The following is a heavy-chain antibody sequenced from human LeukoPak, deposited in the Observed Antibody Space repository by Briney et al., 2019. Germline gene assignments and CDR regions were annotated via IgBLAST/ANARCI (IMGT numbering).Heavy chain of an antibody. J-gene: IGHJ4*02. CDR1: GFTFSSYW. D-gene: IGHD1-26*01. Sequence: PGGSLRLSCAASGFTFSSYWMSWVRQAPGKGLEWVANIKQDGSEKYYVDSVKGRFTISRDNAKNSLYLQMNSLRAEDTAVYYCARKHPGSGIDFHFDYWGQGTLVTVSS. CDR3: ARKHPGSGIDFHFDY. V-gene: IGHV3-7*01. CDR2: IKQDGSEK.